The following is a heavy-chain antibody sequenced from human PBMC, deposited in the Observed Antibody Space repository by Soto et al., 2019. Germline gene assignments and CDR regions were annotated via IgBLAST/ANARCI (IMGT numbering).Heavy chain of an antibody. CDR2: ISSSSSYI. J-gene: IGHJ4*02. CDR3: ASYRAYSGYDRGYDY. CDR1: GFTFSSYS. Sequence: GGSLRLSCAASGFTFSSYSMNWVRQAPGKGLEWVSSISSSSSYIYYADSVKGRFTISRDNAKNSLYLQMNSLRAEDTAVYYCASYRAYSGYDRGYDYWGQGTLVTVSS. V-gene: IGHV3-21*01. D-gene: IGHD5-12*01.